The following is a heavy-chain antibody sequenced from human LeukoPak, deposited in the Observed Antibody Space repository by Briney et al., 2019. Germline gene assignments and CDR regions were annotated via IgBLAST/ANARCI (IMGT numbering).Heavy chain of an antibody. V-gene: IGHV4-39*01. CDR1: GGSIRRTNYY. J-gene: IGHJ4*02. CDR3: ARHASPSYSSSWYY. D-gene: IGHD6-13*01. CDR2: INYSGST. Sequence: SETLSLTCTVSGGSIRRTNYYWGWIRRPPGKGLEWIGSINYSGSTYYNPSLKSRVTISVDTSKNQFSLELSSVTAADTAVYYCARHASPSYSSSWYYWGQGTLVTVSS.